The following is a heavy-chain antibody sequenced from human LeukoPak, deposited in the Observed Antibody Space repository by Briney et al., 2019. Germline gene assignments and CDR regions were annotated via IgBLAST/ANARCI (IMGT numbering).Heavy chain of an antibody. D-gene: IGHD4-17*01. V-gene: IGHV4-4*07. CDR2: IYTSGST. CDR3: TRGHYGDYHYYYYMDV. Sequence: PSETLSLTCTVSGGSISSYYWSWIRQPAGKGLEWIGRIYTSGSTNYNPSLKSRVTISVDTSKNQFSLKLSSVTAADTAVYYCTRGHYGDYHYYYYMDVWGKGTTVTISS. CDR1: GGSISSYY. J-gene: IGHJ6*03.